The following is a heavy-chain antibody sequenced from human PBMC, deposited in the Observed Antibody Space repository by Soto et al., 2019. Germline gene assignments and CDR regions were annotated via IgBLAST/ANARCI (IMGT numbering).Heavy chain of an antibody. CDR2: IYYSGSF. Sequence: AETLSLTCTVSDASLSSGIYYWTWIRQPPGKGLEWIGYIYYSGSFNYNLSLNSRVTISGDTSGNQFSLNLRSVTAADTAIYYCARAMSTSFGTLKGYYMDSWGQGTLVTVSS. V-gene: IGHV4-61*01. CDR1: DASLSSGIYY. D-gene: IGHD3-9*01. CDR3: ARAMSTSFGTLKGYYMDS. J-gene: IGHJ5*02.